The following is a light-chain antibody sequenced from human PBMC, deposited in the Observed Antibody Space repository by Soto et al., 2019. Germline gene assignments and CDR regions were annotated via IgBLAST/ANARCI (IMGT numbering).Light chain of an antibody. V-gene: IGKV3-11*01. CDR3: QQRSDWPST. J-gene: IGKJ4*01. CDR1: QRVSSY. Sequence: EIVLTQSPATLSLSPGERATLSCRASQRVSSYLACYQQKPGQAPRLLIYDASNRATGIPARFSGSGSGTDFTLTISSLEPDDFAVYYCQQRSDWPSTFGGVTKVQIK. CDR2: DAS.